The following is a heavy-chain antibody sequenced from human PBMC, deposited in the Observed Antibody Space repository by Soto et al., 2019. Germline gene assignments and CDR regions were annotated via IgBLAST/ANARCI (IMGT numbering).Heavy chain of an antibody. CDR3: GRGGYSGNYLCDF. CDR1: GLTFSSYW. CDR2: VDGDGGST. Sequence: EVQLVESGGGLVQPGGSLRLSCAASGLTFSSYWMHWVRQAPGKGLVWVSRVDGDGGSTGYADSVKARFTITRDNAKNTQYFQMNTLRAEDTAGYYCGRGGYSGNYLCDFWGQGTLVTVSS. J-gene: IGHJ4*02. V-gene: IGHV3-74*01. D-gene: IGHD5-12*01.